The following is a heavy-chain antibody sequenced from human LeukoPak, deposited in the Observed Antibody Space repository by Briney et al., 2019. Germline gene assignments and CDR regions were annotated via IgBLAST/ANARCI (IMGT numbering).Heavy chain of an antibody. CDR3: AKRGADSGGNSALVAFHI. D-gene: IGHD4-23*01. V-gene: IGHV3-23*01. CDR1: GFTFGTYA. Sequence: PGGSLRLSCTASGFTFGTYAMSWVRQAPGKGLEWVSAITGTGGTTYYADSVKGRFTISRDNSENTLYLQMNSLRAEDTAVYYCAKRGADSGGNSALVAFHIWGRKTMVSVSS. J-gene: IGHJ3*02. CDR2: ITGTGGTT.